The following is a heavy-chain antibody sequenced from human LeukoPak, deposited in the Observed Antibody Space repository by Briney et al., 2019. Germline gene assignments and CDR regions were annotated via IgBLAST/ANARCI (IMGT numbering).Heavy chain of an antibody. V-gene: IGHV4-61*02. CDR3: TRGWSSGGAFDI. CDR2: IYISGRT. J-gene: IGHJ3*02. CDR1: GGSISSGYS. Sequence: TSQTLSLTCTVSGGSISSGYSWTWIRQPAGEGLEWIGRIYISGRTDYNLSLKSRITISMDTSKNQFSLEMSSVTAADTAVYYCTRGWSSGGAFDIWGQGTMVTVSS. D-gene: IGHD6-19*01.